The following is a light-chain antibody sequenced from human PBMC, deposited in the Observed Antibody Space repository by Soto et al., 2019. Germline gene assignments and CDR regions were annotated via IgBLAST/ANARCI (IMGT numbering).Light chain of an antibody. V-gene: IGKV3-11*01. Sequence: LTISAATVSLSPEERATLYSSASQSVSSYLAWYQQKPGQAPRLLIYDASNRATGIPARFSGSGSGTDFTLTISSLEPEDFAIYYCQPRSNWPPWRCGQGT. J-gene: IGKJ1*01. CDR1: QSVSSY. CDR3: QPRSNWPPWR. CDR2: DAS.